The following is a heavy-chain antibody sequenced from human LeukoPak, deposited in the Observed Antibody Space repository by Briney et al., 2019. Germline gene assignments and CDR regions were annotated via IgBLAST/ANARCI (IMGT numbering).Heavy chain of an antibody. V-gene: IGHV3-30*18. CDR1: GFTFSSYG. Sequence: GGSLRLPCAASGFTFSSYGMHWVRQAPAKGLEWVAIISYDGSNKYYADSVKGRFTISRDNSKNTLYLQTNSLRAEDTAVYYCAKSTTVTQRGYFDYWGQGTLVTVSS. D-gene: IGHD4-17*01. CDR2: ISYDGSNK. J-gene: IGHJ4*02. CDR3: AKSTTVTQRGYFDY.